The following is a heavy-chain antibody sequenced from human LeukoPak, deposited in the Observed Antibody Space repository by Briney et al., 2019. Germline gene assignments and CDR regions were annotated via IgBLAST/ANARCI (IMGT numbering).Heavy chain of an antibody. V-gene: IGHV3-21*04. CDR3: AKDRRVGSGSYSDSDY. J-gene: IGHJ4*02. CDR1: GFTFSSYS. Sequence: GGSLRLSCAASGFTFSSYSMNWVRQAPGKGLEWVSSISSSSSYIYYADSVKGRFTISRDNAKNSLYLQMNSLRAEDTAVYYCAKDRRVGSGSYSDSDYWGQGTLVTVSS. CDR2: ISSSSSYI. D-gene: IGHD3-10*01.